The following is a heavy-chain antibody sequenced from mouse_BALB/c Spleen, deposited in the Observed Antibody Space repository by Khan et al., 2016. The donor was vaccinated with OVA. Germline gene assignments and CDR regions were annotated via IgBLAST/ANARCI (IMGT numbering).Heavy chain of an antibody. D-gene: IGHD1-2*01. CDR2: ISYSGST. Sequence: EVQLQESGPGLVKPSQSLSLSCTVTGYSITSGYGWNWIRQFPGNKLEWLGFISYSGSTNYNPSLKSHISINRETSKNQFFLQLNSVTTENTAKYDWARTARIKYWGQGTTLTVSS. CDR1: GYSITSGYG. J-gene: IGHJ2*01. CDR3: ARTARIKY. V-gene: IGHV3-2*02.